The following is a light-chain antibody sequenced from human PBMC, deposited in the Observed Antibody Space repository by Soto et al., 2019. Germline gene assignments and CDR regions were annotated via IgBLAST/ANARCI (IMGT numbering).Light chain of an antibody. Sequence: IVMTQSPATLSVSPGERATLSCRASKSVSSNLAWYKQKPGQGPRLLIYGASARATGIPARFSGSGSGTEFTLTISSLQSEDFEVYFCQQYKNWLPTTFGGGTKVEIK. V-gene: IGKV3-15*01. CDR1: KSVSSN. CDR3: QQYKNWLPTT. CDR2: GAS. J-gene: IGKJ4*01.